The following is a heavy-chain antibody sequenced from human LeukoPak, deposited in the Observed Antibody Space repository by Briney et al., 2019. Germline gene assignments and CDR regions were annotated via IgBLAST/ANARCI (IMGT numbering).Heavy chain of an antibody. Sequence: ASVKVSCKASGCTFSSHYNCWVRLAPGPGLEWMGGVFPFLVTGNYPQKSQGRVTITADKSTSTAYMELSSVRSEDTAVYYCARGDSGYENYYSYYNIDVWGKGTPVTVSS. CDR2: VFPFLVTG. V-gene: IGHV1-69*10. CDR1: GCTFSSHY. CDR3: ARGDSGYENYYSYYNIDV. D-gene: IGHD5-12*01. J-gene: IGHJ6*03.